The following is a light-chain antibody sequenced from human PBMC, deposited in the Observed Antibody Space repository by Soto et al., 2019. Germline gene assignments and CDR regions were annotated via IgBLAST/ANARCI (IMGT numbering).Light chain of an antibody. CDR1: QSVGSD. CDR2: DIF. J-gene: IGKJ4*01. CDR3: QQYGSSALT. Sequence: EIVRTQSPATLSVSPGERATLSCRASQSVGSDLAWYQKKPGQAPRLVIYDIFTRATGVPTRISGSGSGTDFNLTISRLEPEDFAVYECQQYGSSALTFGGGTKVDIK. V-gene: IGKV3D-15*01.